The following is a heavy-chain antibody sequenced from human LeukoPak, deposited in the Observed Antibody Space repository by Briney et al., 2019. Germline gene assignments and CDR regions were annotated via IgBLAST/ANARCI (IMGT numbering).Heavy chain of an antibody. V-gene: IGHV1-69*13. CDR3: ARDEIAVSGFATFDY. Sequence: SVKVSCKASGDTFINSAFSWVRQAPGQGVEWMGGIIPIFGTTNYTQKFQGRVTISADESTSTVYMELSSLRSEDTAVFYCARDEIAVSGFATFDYWGQGTLVTVSS. J-gene: IGHJ4*02. CDR1: GDTFINSA. D-gene: IGHD6-19*01. CDR2: IIPIFGTT.